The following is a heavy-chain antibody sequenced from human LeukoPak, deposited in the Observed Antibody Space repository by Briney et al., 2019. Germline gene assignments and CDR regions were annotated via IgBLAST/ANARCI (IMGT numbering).Heavy chain of an antibody. V-gene: IGHV1-69*13. CDR3: AREPTRGRWLTIGDAFDI. D-gene: IGHD5-24*01. Sequence: GASVKVSCKASGGTFSSYAISWVRQAPGQGLEWMGGIIPIFGTANYAQKFQGRATITADESTSTAYVELSSLRSEDTAVYYCAREPTRGRWLTIGDAFDIWGQGTMVTVSS. J-gene: IGHJ3*02. CDR2: IIPIFGTA. CDR1: GGTFSSYA.